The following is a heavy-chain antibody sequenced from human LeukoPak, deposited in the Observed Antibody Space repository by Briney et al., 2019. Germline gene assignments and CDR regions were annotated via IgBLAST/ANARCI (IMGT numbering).Heavy chain of an antibody. CDR2: IYYSGTT. CDR1: GGSIISSHYY. Sequence: PSETLSLTCTVSGGSIISSHYYWGWIRQTPGKGLEWIGTIYYSGTTYYNPSLESRATISEDTSKNQFSLTLRSVTAADTAVYYCARQISDYYYYYIDVWGKGTTVTVSS. D-gene: IGHD3-10*01. V-gene: IGHV4-39*01. J-gene: IGHJ6*03. CDR3: ARQISDYYYYYIDV.